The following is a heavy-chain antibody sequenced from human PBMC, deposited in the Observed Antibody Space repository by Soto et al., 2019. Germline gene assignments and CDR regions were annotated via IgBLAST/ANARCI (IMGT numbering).Heavy chain of an antibody. Sequence: GGSLRLSCAASGFTFSSYWMSWVRQAPGKGLEWVANIKQDGSEKYYVDSVKGRFTISRDNAKNSLYLQMNSLRAEDTAVYYCARQGRDGLRFLEWLLYYFDYWGQGTLVTVSS. CDR1: GFTFSSYW. V-gene: IGHV3-7*01. CDR3: ARQGRDGLRFLEWLLYYFDY. J-gene: IGHJ4*02. D-gene: IGHD3-3*01. CDR2: IKQDGSEK.